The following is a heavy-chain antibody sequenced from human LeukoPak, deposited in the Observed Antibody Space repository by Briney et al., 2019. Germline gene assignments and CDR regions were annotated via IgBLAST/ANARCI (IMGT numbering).Heavy chain of an antibody. CDR3: ATGADNYYYYYGMDV. J-gene: IGHJ6*02. D-gene: IGHD7-27*01. V-gene: IGHV3-11*04. CDR1: GFTFSDYY. CDR2: ISSSSSTI. Sequence: GGSLRLSCAASGFTFSDYYMSWIRQAPGKGLEWVSYISSSSSTIYYADSVKGRFTISRDNAKNSLYLQMNSLRAEDTAVHYCATGADNYYYYYGMDVWGQGTTVTVSS.